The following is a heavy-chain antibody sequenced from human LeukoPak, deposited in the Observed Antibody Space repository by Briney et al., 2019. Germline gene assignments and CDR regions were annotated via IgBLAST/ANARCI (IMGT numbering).Heavy chain of an antibody. CDR2: ISGSGGST. CDR1: GFTLSSYS. CDR3: AKVGAARPDPFDY. D-gene: IGHD6-6*01. J-gene: IGHJ4*02. V-gene: IGHV3-23*01. Sequence: GGSLRLSCAASGFTLSSYSMHWVRQAPGKGLEWVSAISGSGGSTYYADSVKGRFTISRDNSKNTLYLQMNSLRAEDTAVYYCAKVGAARPDPFDYWGQGTLVTVSS.